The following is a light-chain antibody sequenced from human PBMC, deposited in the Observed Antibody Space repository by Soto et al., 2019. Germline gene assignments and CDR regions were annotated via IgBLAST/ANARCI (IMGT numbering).Light chain of an antibody. J-gene: IGLJ3*02. CDR3: QSYDSSLSGWV. CDR1: SSNIGAGYD. CDR2: GNI. Sequence: QSALTQPPSVSGAPGQRVTISCTGGSSNIGAGYDVHWYQQLPGTAPKLLIYGNINRPSGVPDRFSGSKSGTSASLAITGLQGEDEAEYYCQSYDSSLSGWVFGGGTKLTVL. V-gene: IGLV1-40*01.